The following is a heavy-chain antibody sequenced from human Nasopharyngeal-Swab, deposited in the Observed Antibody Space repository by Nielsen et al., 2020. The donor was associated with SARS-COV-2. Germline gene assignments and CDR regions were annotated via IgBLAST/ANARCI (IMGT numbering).Heavy chain of an antibody. V-gene: IGHV3-21*01. CDR2: ISSSSSYI. CDR1: GLTFSSYS. D-gene: IGHD2-2*02. CDR3: ARGGYCSSTSCDTYYYYGMDV. Sequence: GGSLRLSCAASGLTFSSYSMNWVRQAPGKGLEWVSSISSSSSYIYYADSVKGRFTISRDNTKNSLYLQMNSLRAEDTAVYYCARGGYCSSTSCDTYYYYGMDVWGQGTTVTVSS. J-gene: IGHJ6*02.